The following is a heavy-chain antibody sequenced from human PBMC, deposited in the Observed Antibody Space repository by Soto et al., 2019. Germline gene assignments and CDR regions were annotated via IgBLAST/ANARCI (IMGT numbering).Heavy chain of an antibody. CDR3: ARDKRFGERDYYYGMDV. J-gene: IGHJ6*02. D-gene: IGHD3-10*01. V-gene: IGHV4-59*01. CDR2: IYYSGST. CDR1: GGSISSYY. Sequence: SETLSLTCTVSGGSISSYYWSWIRQPPGKGLEWIGYIYYSGSTNYNPSLKSRVTISVDTSKNQFSLKLSSVTAADTAVYYCARDKRFGERDYYYGMDVWGQGTTVTVSS.